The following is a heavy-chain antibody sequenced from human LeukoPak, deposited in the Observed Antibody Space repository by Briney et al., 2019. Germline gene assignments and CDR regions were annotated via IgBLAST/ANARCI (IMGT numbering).Heavy chain of an antibody. V-gene: IGHV3-23*01. CDR1: GFTFSSYG. CDR3: ARDRSEGED. J-gene: IGHJ4*02. Sequence: GGTLRLSCAASGFTFSSYGMSWVRQAPGKGLEWVSAISGSGGSTYYADSVKGRFTISRDNSKNTLYLQFNSLRAEDTAVYYCARDRSEGEDWGQGTLVTVSS. D-gene: IGHD3-16*01. CDR2: ISGSGGST.